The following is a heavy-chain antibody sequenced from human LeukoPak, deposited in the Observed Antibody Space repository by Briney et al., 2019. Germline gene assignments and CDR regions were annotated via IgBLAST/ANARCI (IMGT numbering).Heavy chain of an antibody. Sequence: GGSLRLSCAASGFTFTDYWIHWVRQAPGEGLVWVSRIDPDGETTHYADSVKGRFSISRDNAKNTLYLQMSSLRAEDTAVYYCTRDLGGTSWGEWNYWGQGTLVTVSS. J-gene: IGHJ4*02. V-gene: IGHV3-74*01. CDR1: GFTFTDYW. CDR2: IDPDGETT. D-gene: IGHD3-16*01. CDR3: TRDLGGTSWGEWNY.